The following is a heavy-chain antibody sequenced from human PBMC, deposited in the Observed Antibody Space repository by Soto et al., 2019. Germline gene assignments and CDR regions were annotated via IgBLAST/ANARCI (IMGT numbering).Heavy chain of an antibody. CDR2: IYYSGST. J-gene: IGHJ4*02. CDR1: GCSVRSGSYY. V-gene: IGHV4-61*01. Sequence: SETLSLTCPVSGCSVRSGSYYWSWIRQPPGKGLEWIGYIYYSGSTNYNPSLKSRVTISVDTSKNQFSLKLSSVTAADTAVYYCARCRPYCDFWRGYYRYSSLDYWGQGTLVTVSS. CDR3: ARCRPYCDFWRGYYRYSSLDY. D-gene: IGHD3-3*01.